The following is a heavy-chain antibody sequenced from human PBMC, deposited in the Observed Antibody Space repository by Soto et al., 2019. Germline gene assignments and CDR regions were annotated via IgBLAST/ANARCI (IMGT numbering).Heavy chain of an antibody. Sequence: AASVKVSCKASGGTFSSYAISWVRQAPGQGLEWMGGIIPIFGTANYAQKFQGRVTITADKSTSTAYMELSSLRSEDTAVYYCARDGDTAMTGSDAFDIWGQGTMVTVSS. V-gene: IGHV1-69*06. CDR2: IIPIFGTA. CDR3: ARDGDTAMTGSDAFDI. J-gene: IGHJ3*02. CDR1: GGTFSSYA. D-gene: IGHD5-18*01.